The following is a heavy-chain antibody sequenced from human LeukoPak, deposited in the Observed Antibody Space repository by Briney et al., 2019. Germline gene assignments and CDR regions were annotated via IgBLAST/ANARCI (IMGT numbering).Heavy chain of an antibody. Sequence: ASVKVSCKASGYTFTSYAMHWVRQAPGQRLEWMGWINAGNGNTKYSQKFQGRVTITRDTSASTAYMELSSLRSEDTAVYYCARGDLRSIAAAGIDYWGQGTLVTVSS. D-gene: IGHD6-13*01. V-gene: IGHV1-3*01. J-gene: IGHJ4*02. CDR3: ARGDLRSIAAAGIDY. CDR1: GYTFTSYA. CDR2: INAGNGNT.